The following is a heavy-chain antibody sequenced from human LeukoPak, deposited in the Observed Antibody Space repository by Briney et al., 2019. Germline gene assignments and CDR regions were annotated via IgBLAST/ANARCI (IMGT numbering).Heavy chain of an antibody. CDR3: ARDVGSTSPNCFDS. D-gene: IGHD6-6*01. CDR1: VYTFTGYY. Sequence: ASVKVSCKASVYTFTGYYIHWVRQAPGQGLEWMGWINPNSGGTNYAQKFQGRVTMTRDTSISTAYMELSRLRSDDTAVYYCARDVGSTSPNCFDSWGQGTLVTVSS. J-gene: IGHJ4*02. CDR2: INPNSGGT. V-gene: IGHV1-2*02.